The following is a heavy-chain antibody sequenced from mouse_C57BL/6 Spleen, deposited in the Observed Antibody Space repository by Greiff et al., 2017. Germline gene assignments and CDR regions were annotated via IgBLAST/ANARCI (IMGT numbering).Heavy chain of an antibody. CDR1: GYTFTSYW. D-gene: IGHD1-1*01. Sequence: QVQLQQPGAELVRPGSSVKLSCKASGYTFTSYWMHWVKQRPIQGLEWIGNIDPSDSETHYNQKFKDKATLTVDKSSSTAYMQLSSLTSEDSAVYYCARSDCGSSSRYWGQGTTLTVSS. CDR2: IDPSDSET. CDR3: ARSDCGSSSRY. J-gene: IGHJ2*01. V-gene: IGHV1-52*01.